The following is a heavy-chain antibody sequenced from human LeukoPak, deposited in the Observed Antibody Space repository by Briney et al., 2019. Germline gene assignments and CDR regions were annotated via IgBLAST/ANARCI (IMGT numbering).Heavy chain of an antibody. J-gene: IGHJ1*01. CDR2: ISAYNGNT. V-gene: IGHV1-18*01. CDR3: ARDPYSSSWYRAEYFQH. D-gene: IGHD6-13*01. Sequence: GASVKVSCKASGYTFTNYGISWVRQAPGQGLEWMGWISAYNGNTNYAQKLQGRVTVTTDISTSTAYMELRSLRSDDTAVYYCARDPYSSSWYRAEYFQHRGQGTLVTVSS. CDR1: GYTFTNYG.